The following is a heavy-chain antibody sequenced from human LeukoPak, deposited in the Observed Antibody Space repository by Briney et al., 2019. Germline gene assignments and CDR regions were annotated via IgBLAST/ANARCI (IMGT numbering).Heavy chain of an antibody. V-gene: IGHV3-30*18. D-gene: IGHD1-1*01. Sequence: GGTLRLSCAASGFTFSAYGMHWVRQAPDKGLEWVAVISYDGSNKYYADSVKGRFTISRDNSKNTLYLQMNSLRAEDMAVYYCVKRWTGTTIGQQDYWGQGTLVTVSS. CDR1: GFTFSAYG. CDR3: VKRWTGTTIGQQDY. CDR2: ISYDGSNK. J-gene: IGHJ4*02.